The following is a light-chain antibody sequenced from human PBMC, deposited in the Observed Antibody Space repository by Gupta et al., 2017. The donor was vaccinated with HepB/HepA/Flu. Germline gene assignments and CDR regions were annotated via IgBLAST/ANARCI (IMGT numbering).Light chain of an antibody. V-gene: IGKV3D-15*01. CDR2: DVS. CDR3: QQYNKWPT. Sequence: EIVMTQSPATLSVSPGGRATLSCRASQSIGSDLAWYQQKPGQAPRLLIYDVSTRATGIPAMFSGSGSGTEFTLTISSLQSEYFAIYHCQQYNKWPTFGQGTKVEIK. J-gene: IGKJ1*01. CDR1: QSIGSD.